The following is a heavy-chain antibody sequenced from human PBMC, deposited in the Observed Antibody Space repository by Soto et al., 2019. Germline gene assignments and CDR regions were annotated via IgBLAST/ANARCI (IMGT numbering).Heavy chain of an antibody. J-gene: IGHJ4*02. Sequence: QVQLVESGGGVVQPGRSLRLSCAASGFTFSSYAMHWVRQAPGKGLEWVAVISYDGRNKYYADSVKGRFTISRDNSKNTLYLQMNSLRAEDTAVYYCARSTTLALVDYWGQGTLVTVSA. D-gene: IGHD4-17*01. CDR2: ISYDGRNK. V-gene: IGHV3-30*04. CDR1: GFTFSSYA. CDR3: ARSTTLALVDY.